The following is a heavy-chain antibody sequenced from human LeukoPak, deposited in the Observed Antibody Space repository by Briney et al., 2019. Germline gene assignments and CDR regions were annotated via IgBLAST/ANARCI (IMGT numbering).Heavy chain of an antibody. CDR3: ARKTYSSDWCYDY. V-gene: IGHV3-23*01. CDR1: GFTFSSYA. CDR2: ISGSGSST. Sequence: PGGSLRLSCAVSGFTFSSYAMSWVRHAPGKGLEWVSSISGSGSSTYYAASVKGRFTISRDNSKNTLYLQMNSLRAEDTAVYYCARKTYSSDWCYDYWGQGALVTVSS. D-gene: IGHD6-19*01. J-gene: IGHJ4*02.